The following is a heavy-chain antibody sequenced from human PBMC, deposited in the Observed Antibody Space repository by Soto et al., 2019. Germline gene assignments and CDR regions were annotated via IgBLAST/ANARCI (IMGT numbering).Heavy chain of an antibody. Sequence: PGGSLRLSCAASGFSFSTYAMSWVRQAPGKGLEWASGISASGSGTYYADSVKGRFTISRDNSKNTLFLQMSSLRVEDTAIYFCVKGNQLLRYYFEFWGPGTLVTVSS. J-gene: IGHJ4*01. V-gene: IGHV3-23*01. CDR2: ISASGSGT. CDR1: GFSFSTYA. CDR3: VKGNQLLRYYFEF. D-gene: IGHD2-15*01.